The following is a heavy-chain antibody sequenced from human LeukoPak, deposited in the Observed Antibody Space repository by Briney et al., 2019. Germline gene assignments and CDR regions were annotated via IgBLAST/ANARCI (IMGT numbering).Heavy chain of an antibody. CDR1: GYTFTSYG. CDR3: AREMATASPFDAFDI. J-gene: IGHJ3*02. D-gene: IGHD5-24*01. CDR2: ISAYNGNT. V-gene: IGHV1-18*01. Sequence: GASVKVSCKASGYTFTSYGISWVRQAPGQGLEWMGWISAYNGNTNYAQKLQGGVTMTTDTSTSTAYMELRSLRSDDTAVYYCAREMATASPFDAFDIWGQGTMVTVSS.